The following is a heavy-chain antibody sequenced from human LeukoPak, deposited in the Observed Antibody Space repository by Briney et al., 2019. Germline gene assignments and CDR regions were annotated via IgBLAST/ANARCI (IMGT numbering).Heavy chain of an antibody. J-gene: IGHJ5*02. CDR2: ISSSSSYI. D-gene: IGHD2-2*03. CDR3: ARGGYWSSTSCYDPAGWFDP. V-gene: IGHV3-21*01. CDR1: GFTFSSYS. Sequence: PGGSLRLSCAASGFTFSSYSMNWVRQAPGKGLEWVSSISSSSSYIYYADSVKGRFTISRDNAKNSLYLQMNSLRAEDTAVYYCARGGYWSSTSCYDPAGWFDPWGQGTLVTVSS.